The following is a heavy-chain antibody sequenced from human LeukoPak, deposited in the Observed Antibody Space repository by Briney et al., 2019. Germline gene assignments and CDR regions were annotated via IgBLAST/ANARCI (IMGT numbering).Heavy chain of an antibody. V-gene: IGHV3-23*01. D-gene: IGHD3-9*01. CDR2: ISGSGGST. CDR1: GFTFSSYA. J-gene: IGHJ4*02. Sequence: GGSLRLSCAASGFTFSSYAMSWVRQAPGKGLEWVSAISGSGGSTYYADSVKGRFTISRDNSKNTLYLQMNSLRAEDTAVYYCAKDPDYDILTGYYAEWGQGTLVTVSS. CDR3: AKDPDYDILTGYYAE.